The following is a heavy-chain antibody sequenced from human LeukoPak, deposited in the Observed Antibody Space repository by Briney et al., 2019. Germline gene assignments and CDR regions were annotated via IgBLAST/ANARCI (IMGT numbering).Heavy chain of an antibody. V-gene: IGHV5-51*01. CDR2: INPGDSDT. D-gene: IGHD2-2*01. CDR1: GYSFTSYW. Sequence: GESLKISCKGSGYSFTSYWIGWVRQMPGKGLEWMGIINPGDSDTRYSPSFQGQVAISADKSISTAYLQWSSLKASDTAMYYCARRGVWGYCSSTSCPSDYWGQGTLVTVSS. CDR3: ARRGVWGYCSSTSCPSDY. J-gene: IGHJ4*02.